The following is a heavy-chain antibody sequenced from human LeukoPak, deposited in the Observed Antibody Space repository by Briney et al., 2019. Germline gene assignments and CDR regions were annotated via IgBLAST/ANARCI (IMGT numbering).Heavy chain of an antibody. CDR1: GFTVSSTY. CDR2: IYIDGTS. Sequence: GGSLRLSCAASGFTVSSTYMTWVRQAPGKGLEWVSIIYIDGTSYYADSVKGRFTISRDNAKNTVYLQMNSLRAEDTAVYYCARAVTSSSSWYKWVNWFDPWGQGTLVTVSS. D-gene: IGHD6-13*01. CDR3: ARAVTSSSSWYKWVNWFDP. V-gene: IGHV3-66*01. J-gene: IGHJ5*02.